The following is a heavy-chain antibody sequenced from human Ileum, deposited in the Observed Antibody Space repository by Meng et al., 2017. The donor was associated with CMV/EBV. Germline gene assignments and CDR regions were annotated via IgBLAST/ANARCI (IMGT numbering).Heavy chain of an antibody. Sequence: AIRGDSVSSNSATWNWIRQSPSRGLEWLGRTYYRSKWYDDYAVSVKSRITINPDTSKNQFSLQLNSVTPEDTAVYYCASMGGDGSCSWGQGTLVTVSS. CDR1: GDSVSSNSAT. CDR2: TYYRSKWYD. V-gene: IGHV6-1*01. D-gene: IGHD2-15*01. CDR3: ASMGGDGSCS. J-gene: IGHJ5*02.